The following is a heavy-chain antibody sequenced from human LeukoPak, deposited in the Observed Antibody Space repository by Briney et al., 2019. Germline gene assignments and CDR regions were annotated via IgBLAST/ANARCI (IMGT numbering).Heavy chain of an antibody. V-gene: IGHV3-33*01. CDR3: ARDRREFWWDIVATLVDYLDY. J-gene: IGHJ4*02. CDR1: GFTFSSYG. Sequence: GRSLRLSCAASGFTFSSYGMHWVRQAPGKGLEWVAVIWYDGSNKYYADSVKGRFTISRDNSKNTLYLQMNSLRAEDTAMYYCARDRREFWWDIVATLVDYLDYGGRGPLATVPS. D-gene: IGHD5-12*01. CDR2: IWYDGSNK.